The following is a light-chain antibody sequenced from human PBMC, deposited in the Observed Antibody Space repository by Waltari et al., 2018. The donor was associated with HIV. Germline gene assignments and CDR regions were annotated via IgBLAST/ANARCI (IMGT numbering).Light chain of an antibody. V-gene: IGLV3-1*01. J-gene: IGLJ2*01. CDR3: QARDSSTVV. CDR1: ELGDRY. Sequence: SYELTQPPSVSVSPGQTASITCSGDELGDRYACGYQQTPGQSPLLVIYQDTKRPSGIPERFSGSNSGNTATLTISGTQAMDEADYYCQARDSSTVVFGGGTKLTVL. CDR2: QDT.